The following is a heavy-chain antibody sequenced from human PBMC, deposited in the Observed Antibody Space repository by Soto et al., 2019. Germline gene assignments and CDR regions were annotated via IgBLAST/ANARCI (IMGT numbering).Heavy chain of an antibody. CDR3: AKDFHLMEEAVAEYYFDY. CDR2: ISGSGGST. CDR1: GFPFSSYA. Sequence: PGGSLRLSCAASGFPFSSYAMSWVRQAPGKGLEWVSAISGSGGSTYYADSVKGRFTISRDNSKNTLYLQMNSLRAEDTAVYYCAKDFHLMEEAVAEYYFDYWGQGTLVTVSS. J-gene: IGHJ4*02. V-gene: IGHV3-23*01. D-gene: IGHD6-19*01.